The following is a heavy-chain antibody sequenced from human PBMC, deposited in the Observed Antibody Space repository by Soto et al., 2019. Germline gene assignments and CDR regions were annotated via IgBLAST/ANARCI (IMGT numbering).Heavy chain of an antibody. Sequence: ETLSLTCTVSGGSISSYYWSWIRQPPGKGLEWIGYIYYSGSTNYNPSLKSRVTISVDTSKNQFSLKLSSVTAADTAVYYCARVRTTKNWFDPWGQGTLVTVSS. CDR1: GGSISSYY. D-gene: IGHD2-8*01. J-gene: IGHJ5*02. CDR2: IYYSGST. CDR3: ARVRTTKNWFDP. V-gene: IGHV4-59*01.